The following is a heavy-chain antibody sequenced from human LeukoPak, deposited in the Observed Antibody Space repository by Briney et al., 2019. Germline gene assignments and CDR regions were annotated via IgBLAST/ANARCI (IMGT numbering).Heavy chain of an antibody. D-gene: IGHD1-26*01. V-gene: IGHV5-51*01. CDR2: IYPGNSDT. CDR3: ARRAVGETFDI. Sequence: GESLKISCKGSGYTFTNYWIGWVRQMPGKGVEWMGIIYPGNSDTRYSPSFQGQVTISADKSISTAYLQWSSLKASDTAMYYCARRAVGETFDIWGQGTMLTVSS. CDR1: GYTFTNYW. J-gene: IGHJ3*02.